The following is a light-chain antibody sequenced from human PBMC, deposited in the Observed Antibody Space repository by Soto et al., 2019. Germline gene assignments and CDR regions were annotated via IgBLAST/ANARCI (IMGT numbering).Light chain of an antibody. CDR3: QQYNSYSGT. CDR1: QSISSW. CDR2: KAS. Sequence: DIQMTQSPSTLSASVGDRVTITCRASQSISSWLAWYQQKPGKAPKLLIYKASSLGSGVPSRFSGTGSGTEFTLTISSLQPDDFATYYCQQYNSYSGTFGQGTKVDI. V-gene: IGKV1-5*03. J-gene: IGKJ1*01.